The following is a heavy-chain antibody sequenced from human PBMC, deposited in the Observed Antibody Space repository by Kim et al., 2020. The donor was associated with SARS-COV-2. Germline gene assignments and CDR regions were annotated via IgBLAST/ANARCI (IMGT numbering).Heavy chain of an antibody. Sequence: ASVKVSCKASGYTFTSYAMHWVRQAPGQRLEWMGWINAGNGNTKYSQKFQGRVTITRDTSASTAYMELSSLRSEDTAVYYCARDPTDYYQDNWFDPWGQGTLVTVSS. J-gene: IGHJ5*02. V-gene: IGHV1-3*01. CDR2: INAGNGNT. CDR1: GYTFTSYA. CDR3: ARDPTDYYQDNWFDP. D-gene: IGHD3-22*01.